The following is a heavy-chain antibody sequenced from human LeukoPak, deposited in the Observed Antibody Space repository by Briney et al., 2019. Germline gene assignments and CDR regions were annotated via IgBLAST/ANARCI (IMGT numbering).Heavy chain of an antibody. J-gene: IGHJ4*02. CDR3: ASLSRWSVDY. Sequence: PGGSLRLSCAASGFTFNSHTMNWVRQAPRKGLEWVSSISSSSSYIYYADSVKGRFTIFRDNAKNSLYLQMNSLRAEDTAVYYCASLSRWSVDYWGQGTLVTVSS. CDR2: ISSSSSYI. D-gene: IGHD6-13*01. V-gene: IGHV3-21*01. CDR1: GFTFNSHT.